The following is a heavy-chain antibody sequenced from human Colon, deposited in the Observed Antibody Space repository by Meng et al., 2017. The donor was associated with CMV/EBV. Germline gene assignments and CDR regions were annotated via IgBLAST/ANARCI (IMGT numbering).Heavy chain of an antibody. J-gene: IGHJ5*02. CDR1: GFTFSSYA. CDR3: AKEIVPAAPTGCFDP. CDR2: IYSGGTST. Sequence: GESLKISCVASGFTFSSYAMSWVRQAPGKGLEWVSLIYSGGTSTNYADSVKCRFTISRDNSKNTLYLQMNSLRAEDTAVYYCAKEIVPAAPTGCFDPWGQGTLVTVSS. V-gene: IGHV3-23*03. D-gene: IGHD2-2*01.